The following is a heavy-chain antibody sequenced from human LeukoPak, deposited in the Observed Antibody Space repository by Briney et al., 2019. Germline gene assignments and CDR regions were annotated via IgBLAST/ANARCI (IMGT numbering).Heavy chain of an antibody. Sequence: RASETLSLTCSVSGGSISNYYWSWIRQPAGKGLEWIGRIYISGSTNYNPSLKSRVTMSVDTSKNQFSLKLSSVTAADTAVYYCARNVLRYFDGWGFDPWGQGTLVTVSS. V-gene: IGHV4-4*07. J-gene: IGHJ5*02. CDR3: ARNVLRYFDGWGFDP. CDR2: IYISGST. D-gene: IGHD3-9*01. CDR1: GGSISNYY.